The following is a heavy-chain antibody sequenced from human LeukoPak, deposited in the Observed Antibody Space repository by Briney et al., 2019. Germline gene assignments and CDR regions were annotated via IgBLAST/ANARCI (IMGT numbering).Heavy chain of an antibody. CDR2: INPNSGGT. Sequence: ASVKVSCKASGYTFTSYYMHWVRQAPGQGLEWMGWINPNSGGTNYAQKFQGRVTMTRDTSISTAYMELSRLRSDDTAVYYCATGRITIFGVVITPLYYFDYWGQGTLVTVSS. CDR1: GYTFTSYY. CDR3: ATGRITIFGVVITPLYYFDY. D-gene: IGHD3-3*01. V-gene: IGHV1-2*02. J-gene: IGHJ4*02.